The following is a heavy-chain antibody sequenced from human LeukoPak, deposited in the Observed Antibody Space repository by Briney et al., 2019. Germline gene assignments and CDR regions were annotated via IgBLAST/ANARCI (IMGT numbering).Heavy chain of an antibody. J-gene: IGHJ4*02. CDR3: AKWESGGYSNTWDRYYFGY. CDR1: GVTFSRYS. V-gene: IGHV3-21*01. Sequence: GGSLRLSCAASGVTFSRYSMSWVRQAPGKGRQWISSISSSSAYIYYANSLKGRFTISRDNAKNSLYLQMNSLRAEDTAVYYCAKWESGGYSNTWDRYYFGYWGQGTLVTVSS. D-gene: IGHD5-18*01. CDR2: ISSSSAYI.